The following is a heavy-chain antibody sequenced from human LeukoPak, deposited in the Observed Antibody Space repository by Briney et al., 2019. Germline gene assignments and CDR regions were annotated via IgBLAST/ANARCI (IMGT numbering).Heavy chain of an antibody. D-gene: IGHD1-14*01. CDR1: GFTLSSYW. V-gene: IGHV3-74*01. CDR2: TSGDGSNA. Sequence: GGSLRLSCAVSGFTLSSYWIRWVRQAPGKGLGWVSRTSGDGSNADYADSVKDRFTISRDNAKNTAYLQMNSLRVEDTAVYYCARSRNLDSWGQGTLVTVSS. CDR3: ARSRNLDS. J-gene: IGHJ4*02.